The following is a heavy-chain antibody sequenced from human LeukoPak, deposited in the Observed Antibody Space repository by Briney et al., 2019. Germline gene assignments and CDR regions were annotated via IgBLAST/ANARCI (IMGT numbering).Heavy chain of an antibody. CDR1: GGSISPYY. CDR3: VRHCYASGSDPLCYFDY. Sequence: PSETLSLTCTVSGGSISPYYWSWIRQPPGKGLEWIGYIYHRGSTNYDPSLKSRVTISIDTSKNQFSLKVSSVTAADTAVYYCVRHCYASGSDPLCYFDYWGQGTLVTVSS. J-gene: IGHJ4*02. V-gene: IGHV4-59*08. CDR2: IYHRGST. D-gene: IGHD3-10*01.